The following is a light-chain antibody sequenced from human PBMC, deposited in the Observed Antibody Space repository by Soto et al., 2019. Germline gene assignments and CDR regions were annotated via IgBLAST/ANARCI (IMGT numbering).Light chain of an antibody. CDR1: SNTIGGYNV. J-gene: IGLJ1*01. V-gene: IGLV2-23*01. Sequence: QSVLTQPASVSGSPGQSITISCTGTSNTIGGYNVVSWYQQHPGTAPKVIIYEGIKRPSGVSNRFSGSISGSTASLTISGLQAADEADYYCCSYVGATTYVFGTGTKVTVL. CDR2: EGI. CDR3: CSYVGATTYV.